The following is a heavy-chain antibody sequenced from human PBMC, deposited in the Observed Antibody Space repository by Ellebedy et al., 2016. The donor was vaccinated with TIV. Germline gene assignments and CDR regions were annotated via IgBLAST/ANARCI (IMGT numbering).Heavy chain of an antibody. CDR3: AKLLGVGVVITA. J-gene: IGHJ5*02. D-gene: IGHD3-22*01. CDR2: ISGSGGST. Sequence: GESLKISXAASGFTFSSYAMSWVRQAPGKGLEWVSAISGSGGSTYYADSVKGRFTISRDNSKNTMYLQMNSLRAEDTAVYYCAKLLGVGVVITAWGQGTLVTVSS. V-gene: IGHV3-23*01. CDR1: GFTFSSYA.